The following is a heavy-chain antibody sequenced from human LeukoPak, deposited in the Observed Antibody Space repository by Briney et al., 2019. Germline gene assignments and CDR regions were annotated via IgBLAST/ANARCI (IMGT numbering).Heavy chain of an antibody. D-gene: IGHD5-18*01. CDR2: ISWNSGSI. CDR1: GFTFDDYA. Sequence: LRLSCAASGFTFDDYAMHWVRQGPGKGLEWVSGISWNSGSIGYADAVKGRFTISRDNAKNSLYLEMNSLRAEDMAFYYCAKATGYSSGSVDYWGQGTLVTVSS. J-gene: IGHJ4*02. CDR3: AKATGYSSGSVDY. V-gene: IGHV3-9*03.